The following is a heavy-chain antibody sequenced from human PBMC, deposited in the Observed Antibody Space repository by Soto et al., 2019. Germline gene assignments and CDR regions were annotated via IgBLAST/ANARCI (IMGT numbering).Heavy chain of an antibody. CDR1: GYTFTGYY. Sequence: ASVKVSCKASGYTFTGYYMHWVRQAPGQGLEWMGWINPNSGGTNYAQKFQGRVTMTRDTSISTAYMELSRLRSDDTAVYYCARDGYYYDSSGYYYFWLDPWGQGTIVTVYS. CDR2: INPNSGGT. V-gene: IGHV1-2*02. CDR3: ARDGYYYDSSGYYYFWLDP. J-gene: IGHJ5*02. D-gene: IGHD3-22*01.